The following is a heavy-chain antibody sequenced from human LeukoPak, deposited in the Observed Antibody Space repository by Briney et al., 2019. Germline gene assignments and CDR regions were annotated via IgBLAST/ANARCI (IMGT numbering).Heavy chain of an antibody. D-gene: IGHD6-19*01. V-gene: IGHV3-30*10. CDR2: FSFEGALQ. Sequence: PGSSLRLSCAGSGFSFTNFALHWVRQAPGKGLEWVSFFSFEGALQGYTHSVRGRFTISRDDSSRTLFLQMESLRPEDSAIYYCARAVAGDDPFDLWGQGTVVTVSS. CDR3: ARAVAGDDPFDL. J-gene: IGHJ3*01. CDR1: GFSFTNFA.